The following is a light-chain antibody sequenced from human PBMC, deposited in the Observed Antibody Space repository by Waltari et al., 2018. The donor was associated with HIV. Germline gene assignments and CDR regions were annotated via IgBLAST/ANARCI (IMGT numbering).Light chain of an antibody. J-gene: IGLJ3*02. CDR2: RNN. V-gene: IGLV1-47*01. CDR1: SSNIGSNY. Sequence: QSVLTQPPSASGTPGQSVTISCSGSSSNIGSNYVYWYQQLPGTAPKLLIYRNNRRPSGGPDRFSGFKSGTSAALAISGLRSEDEADYYCAAWDDNLSGWVFGGGSKLTIL. CDR3: AAWDDNLSGWV.